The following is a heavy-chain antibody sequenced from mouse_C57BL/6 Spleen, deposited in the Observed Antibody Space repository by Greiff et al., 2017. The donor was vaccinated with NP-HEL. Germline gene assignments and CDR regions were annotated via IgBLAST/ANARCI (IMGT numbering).Heavy chain of an antibody. Sequence: QVQLQQPGAELVMPGASVKLSCKASGYTFTSYWMHWVKQRPGQGLEWIGEIDPSDSYTNYNQKFKGKSTLTVDKSSSTAYMQLSSLTSEDSAVYYCARWDYSNPWYFDVWGTGTTVTVSS. J-gene: IGHJ1*03. D-gene: IGHD2-5*01. CDR2: IDPSDSYT. CDR3: ARWDYSNPWYFDV. CDR1: GYTFTSYW. V-gene: IGHV1-69*01.